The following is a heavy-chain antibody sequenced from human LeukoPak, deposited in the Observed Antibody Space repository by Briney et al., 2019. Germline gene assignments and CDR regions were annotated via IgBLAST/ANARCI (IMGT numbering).Heavy chain of an antibody. CDR1: GYSFTSYW. J-gene: IGHJ4*02. V-gene: IGHV5-51*01. CDR3: ARRRDLYSGSYYPFDY. CDR2: IYPSDSHT. Sequence: GESLKISCKGSGYSFTSYWIGWVRQMPGKGLEWMGIIYPSDSHTKYSPSFQGRVTISADKSITTAYLQWSSLKASDTAMYYCARRRDLYSGSYYPFDYWGQGTLVTVSS. D-gene: IGHD1-26*01.